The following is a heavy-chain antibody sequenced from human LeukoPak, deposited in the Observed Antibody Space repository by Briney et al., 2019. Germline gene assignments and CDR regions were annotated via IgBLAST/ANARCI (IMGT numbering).Heavy chain of an antibody. D-gene: IGHD1-1*01. CDR1: GFTFSSCS. J-gene: IGHJ4*02. Sequence: PGGSLRLSCAASGFTFSSCSMNWVRQAPGKGLEWVSSISSSSSYIYYADSVKGRFTISRDNAKNSLYLQMNSLRAEDTAVYYCARIGGAGTYRGNYWGQGTLVTVSS. CDR3: ARIGGAGTYRGNY. V-gene: IGHV3-21*01. CDR2: ISSSSSYI.